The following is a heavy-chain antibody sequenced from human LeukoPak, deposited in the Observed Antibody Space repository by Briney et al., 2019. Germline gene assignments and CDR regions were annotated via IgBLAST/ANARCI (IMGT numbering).Heavy chain of an antibody. V-gene: IGHV4-34*01. Sequence: SETLSLTCAVYGGSFSGYYWSWIRQPPGEGLEWIGEINHSGSTNYNPSLKSRVTISVDTSKNQFSLKLSSVTAADTAVYYCARGVPGSLYYFDYWGQGTLVTVSS. J-gene: IGHJ4*02. CDR1: GGSFSGYY. D-gene: IGHD6-13*01. CDR3: ARGVPGSLYYFDY. CDR2: INHSGST.